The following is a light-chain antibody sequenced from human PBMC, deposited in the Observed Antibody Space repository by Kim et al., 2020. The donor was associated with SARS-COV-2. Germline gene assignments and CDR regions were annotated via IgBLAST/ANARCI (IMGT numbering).Light chain of an antibody. CDR3: AAWDDSLNGVV. V-gene: IGLV1-44*01. J-gene: IGLJ2*01. Sequence: GQRVTISCSGGSPNIESNTVSWYQQVPGTAPKLLLFRDGQRPSGVPDRFSDSKSATSASLTISGLQSGDEADYYCAAWDDSLNGVVFGGGTQLTVL. CDR1: SPNIESNT. CDR2: RDG.